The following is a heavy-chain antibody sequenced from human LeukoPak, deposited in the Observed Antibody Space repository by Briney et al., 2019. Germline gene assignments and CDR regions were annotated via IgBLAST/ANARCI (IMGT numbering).Heavy chain of an antibody. V-gene: IGHV4-39*01. CDR2: IYYSGST. D-gene: IGHD2-15*01. CDR3: ASLREGGVAHWFDP. J-gene: IGHJ5*02. CDR1: GVSINSRSHY. Sequence: TSETLSLTCIVSGVSINSRSHYWGWIRQPPGKGLEWIGNIYYSGSTYYNPSLKSRVTISIDTSKNQFSLKLSSVTATDTAVYYCASLREGGVAHWFDPWGQGTLVTVSS.